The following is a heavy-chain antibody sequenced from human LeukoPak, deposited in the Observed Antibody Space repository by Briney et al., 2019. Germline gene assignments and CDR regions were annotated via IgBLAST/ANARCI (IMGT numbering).Heavy chain of an antibody. J-gene: IGHJ6*03. CDR2: ISGSGGGT. CDR1: GFTFSSYG. D-gene: IGHD3-3*01. Sequence: GGSLRLSCGASGFTFSSYGMSWVRHTPGKGLEWVSGISGSGGGTYYASSVRGRFTISRDNGDNTLYLQMNNVRIEDTGVYYCARGGSPTFGVVIIPTYYYYMDVWGKGTTVTVSS. CDR3: ARGGSPTFGVVIIPTYYYYMDV. V-gene: IGHV3-23*01.